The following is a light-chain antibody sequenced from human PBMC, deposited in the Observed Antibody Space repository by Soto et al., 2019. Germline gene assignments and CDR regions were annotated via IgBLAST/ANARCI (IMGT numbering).Light chain of an antibody. Sequence: EVVMTQSPVTLSVSPGERVTLSCRASPGISTNLAWYQQKPGQPPRLLIFGAFTRATGIPARFSGSGSGAEFTLTISSLQSEDFAVYYCQQYHLWPATFGLGTKVEIK. CDR1: PGISTN. J-gene: IGKJ1*01. CDR3: QQYHLWPAT. V-gene: IGKV3D-15*01. CDR2: GAF.